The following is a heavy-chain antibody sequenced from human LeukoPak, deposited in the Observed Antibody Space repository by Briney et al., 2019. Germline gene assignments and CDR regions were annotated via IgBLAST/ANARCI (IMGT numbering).Heavy chain of an antibody. CDR1: GGSISSYY. J-gene: IGHJ5*02. Sequence: SETLSLTCTVSGGSISSYYWSWIRQLPGKGLEWIGYIYYSGSTNYNPSLKSRVTISVDTSKNQFSLKLSSVTAADTAVYYCARKGGYSGYDWFDPWGQGTLVTVSS. CDR2: IYYSGST. CDR3: ARKGGYSGYDWFDP. D-gene: IGHD5-12*01. V-gene: IGHV4-59*01.